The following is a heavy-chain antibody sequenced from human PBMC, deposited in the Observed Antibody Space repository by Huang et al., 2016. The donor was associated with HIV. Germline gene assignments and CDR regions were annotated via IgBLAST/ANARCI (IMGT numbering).Heavy chain of an antibody. J-gene: IGHJ4*02. CDR1: GGTVSSFS. CDR3: AKGVGNSNRGFDI. Sequence: QVQLVQSGAEMKKSGSSVKVSCKASGGTVSSFSFTWVRQAPGHGLEWMGGIIPMHDTTDLEQKHRGRVTLTADEATDTAFMELSGLTSQDTAVYYCAKGVGNSNRGFDIWGQGTLVTVS. CDR2: IIPMHDTT. D-gene: IGHD5-18*01. V-gene: IGHV1-69*13.